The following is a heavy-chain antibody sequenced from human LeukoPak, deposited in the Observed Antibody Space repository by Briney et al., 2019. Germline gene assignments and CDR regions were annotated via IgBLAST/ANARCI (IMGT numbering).Heavy chain of an antibody. CDR3: ARYLAVAGPESLWYFDY. J-gene: IGHJ4*02. Sequence: XGDSDTRYSPSFQGQVTISADKSISTAYLQWSSLKASDTAMYYCARYLAVAGPESLWYFDYWGQGTLVTVSS. CDR2: XGDSDT. D-gene: IGHD6-19*01. V-gene: IGHV5-51*01.